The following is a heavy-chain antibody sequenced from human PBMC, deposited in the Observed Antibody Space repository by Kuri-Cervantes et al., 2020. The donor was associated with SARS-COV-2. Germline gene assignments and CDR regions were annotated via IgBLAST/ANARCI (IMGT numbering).Heavy chain of an antibody. J-gene: IGHJ6*02. CDR3: AREGSETGAVGMDV. CDR2: ISSYNGNT. V-gene: IGHV1-18*01. Sequence: ASVKVSCKASGYTFTNYGISWVRQAPGQGLEWMGWISSYNGNTNYAQNLQGRVTMTTDTSTSTAYMELSRLRSDDTAVYYCAREGSETGAVGMDVWGQGTTVTVSS. CDR1: GYTFTNYG. D-gene: IGHD1-26*01.